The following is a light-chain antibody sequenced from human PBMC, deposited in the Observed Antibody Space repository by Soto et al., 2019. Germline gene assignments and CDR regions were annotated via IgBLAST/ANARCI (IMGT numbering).Light chain of an antibody. Sequence: EIVLTQSPATLSLSPGERATLSCRASQRVSSYLAWYQQKPGQAPRLLIYDASNRATGIPARCSGSGSGTDITLTISSLEPEDFAVYYCQQRSNWPPSWTFGQGTKVEIK. CDR1: QRVSSY. J-gene: IGKJ1*01. CDR3: QQRSNWPPSWT. V-gene: IGKV3-11*01. CDR2: DAS.